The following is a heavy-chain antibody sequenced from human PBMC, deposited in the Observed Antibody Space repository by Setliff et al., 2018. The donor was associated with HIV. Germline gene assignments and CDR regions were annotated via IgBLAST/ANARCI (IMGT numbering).Heavy chain of an antibody. CDR2: IKQDGSEK. CDR1: GFTFSSYW. D-gene: IGHD3-3*01. V-gene: IGHV3-7*03. CDR3: ARGDYNFWSGYFGASYYYNYMDV. J-gene: IGHJ6*03. Sequence: GESLKISCAASGFTFSSYWMSWVRQAPGKGLEWVANIKQDGSEKYYVDSVKGRFTISRDNAKNSLYLQMNSLRAEDTAVYYCARGDYNFWSGYFGASYYYNYMDVWGKGTTVTVS.